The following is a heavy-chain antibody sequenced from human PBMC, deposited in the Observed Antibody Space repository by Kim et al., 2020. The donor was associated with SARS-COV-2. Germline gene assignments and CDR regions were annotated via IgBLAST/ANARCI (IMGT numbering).Heavy chain of an antibody. CDR3: ARDHHWNYDAFDI. D-gene: IGHD1-7*01. Sequence: YYADSVEGRFSIARDSAKNSLYLEMDSLSGEDAAVYYCARDHHWNYDAFDIWGQGTVVTVSS. J-gene: IGHJ3*02. V-gene: IGHV3-21*01.